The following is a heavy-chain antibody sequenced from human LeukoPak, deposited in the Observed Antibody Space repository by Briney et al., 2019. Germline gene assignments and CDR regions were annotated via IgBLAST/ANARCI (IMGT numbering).Heavy chain of an antibody. CDR2: ISGSGGST. CDR3: AKSSSSWYRFDY. J-gene: IGHJ4*02. CDR1: GFTFSSYA. Sequence: GGSLRLSCAASGFTFSSYAMSWVRQAPGKGLGWVSAISGSGGSTYYADSVKGRFTISRDNSKNTLYLQMNSLRAEDTAVYYCAKSSSSWYRFDYWGQGTLVTVSS. D-gene: IGHD6-13*01. V-gene: IGHV3-23*01.